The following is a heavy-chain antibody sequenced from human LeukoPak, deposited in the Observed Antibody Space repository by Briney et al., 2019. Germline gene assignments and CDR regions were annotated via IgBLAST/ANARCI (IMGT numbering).Heavy chain of an antibody. J-gene: IGHJ5*02. D-gene: IGHD3-10*01. CDR2: IYYSGST. CDR3: AREALMVRGVNWFDP. CDR1: GGSISSGDYY. Sequence: SQTLSLTCTVSGGSISSGDYYRSWIRQPPGKGLEWIGYIYYSGSTYYNPSLKSRVTISVDTSKNQFSLKLSSVTAADTAVYYCAREALMVRGVNWFDPWGQGTLVTVSS. V-gene: IGHV4-30-4*01.